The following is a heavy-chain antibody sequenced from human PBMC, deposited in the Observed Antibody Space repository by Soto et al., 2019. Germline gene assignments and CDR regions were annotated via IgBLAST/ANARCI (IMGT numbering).Heavy chain of an antibody. D-gene: IGHD3-3*01. CDR1: GFTFSDYY. J-gene: IGHJ4*02. CDR3: ARVERGITIFGVVIPPFDF. Sequence: GGSLRLSCAASGFTFSDYYMSWIRQAPGKGLEWVSYISSSGTTIYYADSVKGRFTISRDNAKNSLYLQMNSLRAEDTAVYYCARVERGITIFGVVIPPFDFWGQGSLVIVSS. CDR2: ISSSGTTI. V-gene: IGHV3-11*01.